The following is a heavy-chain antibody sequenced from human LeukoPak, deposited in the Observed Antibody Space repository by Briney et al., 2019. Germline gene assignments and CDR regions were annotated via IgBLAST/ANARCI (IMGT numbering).Heavy chain of an antibody. V-gene: IGHV4-38-2*02. D-gene: IGHD1-26*01. CDR1: GYSISSGYY. Sequence: PSETLSLTCTVSGYSISSGYYWSWIRQPPGKGLEWIGEINHSGSTNYNPSLKSRVTISVDTSKNHFSLNLRSVTAEDTAVYYCVRGLQEWEERQDYWGQGTLVTVSS. J-gene: IGHJ4*02. CDR2: INHSGST. CDR3: VRGLQEWEERQDY.